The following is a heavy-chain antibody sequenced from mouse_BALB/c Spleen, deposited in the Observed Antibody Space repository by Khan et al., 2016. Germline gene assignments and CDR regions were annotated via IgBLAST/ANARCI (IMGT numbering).Heavy chain of an antibody. D-gene: IGHD2-1*01. Sequence: QVQLQQSGAELVRPGSSVTISCKASGYAFSSSWMNWVKQSPGQGLEWIGHIYPGDGDTNYNGKFKGKATLTADKSSSTAYMHLSSLTAEDSAVDFCGRNGKGAMDYWGQGNTVTVTT. J-gene: IGHJ4*01. CDR1: GYAFSSSW. CDR3: GRNGKGAMDY. V-gene: IGHV1-80*01. CDR2: IYPGDGDT.